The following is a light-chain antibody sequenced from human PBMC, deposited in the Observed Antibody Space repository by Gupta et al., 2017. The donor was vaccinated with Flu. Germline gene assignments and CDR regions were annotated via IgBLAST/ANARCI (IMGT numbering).Light chain of an antibody. Sequence: SDLTQPPSASGPPGQSVTISFTETTNDIGNYNNISWYHHHPDRALSLLIFEVRERPSGVPFRFAGSKSGTTASLTVSGLQRDDEDVYYCASYVGSYLLFGGGTKLTVL. V-gene: IGLV2-8*01. CDR3: ASYVGSYLL. CDR2: EVR. CDR1: TNDIGNYNN. J-gene: IGLJ2*01.